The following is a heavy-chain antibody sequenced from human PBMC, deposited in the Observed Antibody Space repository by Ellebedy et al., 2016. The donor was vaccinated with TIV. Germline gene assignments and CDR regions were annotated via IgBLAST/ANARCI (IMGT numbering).Heavy chain of an antibody. Sequence: GGSLRLXXAASGFTISDYYMDWVRQATGKGLEWVSGVSGNGGSTYYADSVKGRFTISRDNFKSTLYLQMNSLRDEDAAVYYCAKDLGYGSIVWGQGTQVTVSS. CDR1: GFTISDYY. D-gene: IGHD3-10*01. CDR2: VSGNGGST. CDR3: AKDLGYGSIV. V-gene: IGHV3-23*01. J-gene: IGHJ4*02.